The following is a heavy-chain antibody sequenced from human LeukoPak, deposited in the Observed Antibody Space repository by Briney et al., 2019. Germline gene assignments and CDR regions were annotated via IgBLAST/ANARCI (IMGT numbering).Heavy chain of an antibody. V-gene: IGHV1-24*01. CDR2: FDPEDGET. Sequence: GASVKVSCKVSGYTLTELSTHWVRQAPGKGLEWMGGFDPEDGETIYAQKFQGRVTMTEDTSTDTAYMELSSLRSEDTAVYYCATLVDGSGSYYYFDAFDIWGQGTMVTVSS. CDR3: ATLVDGSGSYYYFDAFDI. CDR1: GYTLTELS. D-gene: IGHD3-10*01. J-gene: IGHJ3*02.